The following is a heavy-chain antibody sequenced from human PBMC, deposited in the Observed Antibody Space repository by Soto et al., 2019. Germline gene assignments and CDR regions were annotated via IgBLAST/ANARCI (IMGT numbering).Heavy chain of an antibody. Sequence: QVQLQESGPGLVKPSQTLSLTCTVSGGSISSGGYYWSWIRQHPGKGLEWIGYIYYSGNTYYNPSLQSRVAMSXDXTKNQFSLKLSSVTAADTAVYYCARDSAGTAMTFDYWGQGTLVTVSS. CDR2: IYYSGNT. D-gene: IGHD5-18*01. J-gene: IGHJ4*02. CDR3: ARDSAGTAMTFDY. V-gene: IGHV4-31*03. CDR1: GGSISSGGYY.